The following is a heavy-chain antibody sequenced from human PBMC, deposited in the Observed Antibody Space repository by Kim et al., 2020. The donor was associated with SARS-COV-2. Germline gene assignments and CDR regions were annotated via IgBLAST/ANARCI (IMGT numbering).Heavy chain of an antibody. D-gene: IGHD2-2*01. V-gene: IGHV1-46*01. CDR3: ARDCIVVVPAAMGYYYYGMDV. CDR2: INPSGGST. Sequence: ASVKVSCKASGYTFTSYYMHWVRQAPGQGLEWMGIINPSGGSTSYAQKFQGRVTMTRDTSTSTVYMELSSLRSEDTAVYYCARDCIVVVPAAMGYYYYGMDVWGQGTTVTVSS. J-gene: IGHJ6*02. CDR1: GYTFTSYY.